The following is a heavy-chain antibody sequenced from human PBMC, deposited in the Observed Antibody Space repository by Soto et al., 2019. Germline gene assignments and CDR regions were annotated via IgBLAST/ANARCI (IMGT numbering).Heavy chain of an antibody. CDR2: IYFSGSA. V-gene: IGHV4-59*08. CDR3: ARRYSGYGDY. Sequence: SETLSLTCTVSGCSICSYYWSWIRQPPGKGLEWIGYIYFSGSANYNPSLKSRVTISVDTSKNQFSLKLSSVTAADTAVYYCARRYSGYGDYWGQGTLVTVSS. CDR1: GCSICSYY. D-gene: IGHD5-12*01. J-gene: IGHJ4*02.